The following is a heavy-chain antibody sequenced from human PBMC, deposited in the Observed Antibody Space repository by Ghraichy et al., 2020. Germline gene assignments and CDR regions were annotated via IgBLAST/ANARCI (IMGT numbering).Heavy chain of an antibody. D-gene: IGHD6-6*01. Sequence: GGSLRLSCAASGFTFSSYEMNWVRQAPGKGLEWVSYISSSGSTIYYADSVKGRFTISRDNAKNSLYLQMNSLRAEDTAVYYCARTIPARPIHWGQGTLVTVSS. CDR1: GFTFSSYE. CDR3: ARTIPARPIH. CDR2: ISSSGSTI. J-gene: IGHJ4*02. V-gene: IGHV3-48*03.